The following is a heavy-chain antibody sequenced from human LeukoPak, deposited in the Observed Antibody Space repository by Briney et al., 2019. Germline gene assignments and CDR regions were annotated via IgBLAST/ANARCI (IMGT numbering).Heavy chain of an antibody. CDR3: ARSPANSGYVWFGP. V-gene: IGHV4-4*07. J-gene: IGHJ5*02. Sequence: SETLSLTCTVSGGSISSYYWTWIRQPAGKGLEWIGRIYSSGSTNYNPSLKSRVTMSVDTSKNQFSLKLNSVTAADTAVYYCARSPANSGYVWFGPWGREPWSPSPQ. CDR1: GGSISSYY. D-gene: IGHD3-22*01. CDR2: IYSSGST.